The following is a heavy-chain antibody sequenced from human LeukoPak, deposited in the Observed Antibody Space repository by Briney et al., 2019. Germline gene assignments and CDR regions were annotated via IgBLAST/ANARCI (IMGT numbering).Heavy chain of an antibody. D-gene: IGHD5-18*01. J-gene: IGHJ4*02. Sequence: PGGSLRLSCAASGFTFSSYGMHWVRQAPGKGVEWVAVIWYDGSNKYYADSVKGRFTIYRDNSKNTLYLQMNSLRAEDTAVYYCAKVGVDTGTLYYWGQGTLVTVSS. V-gene: IGHV3-33*06. CDR3: AKVGVDTGTLYY. CDR2: IWYDGSNK. CDR1: GFTFSSYG.